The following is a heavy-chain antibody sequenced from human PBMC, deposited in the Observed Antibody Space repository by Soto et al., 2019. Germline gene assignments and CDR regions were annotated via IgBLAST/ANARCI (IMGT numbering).Heavy chain of an antibody. J-gene: IGHJ4*02. CDR3: AHRPPGEWELLLFDY. V-gene: IGHV2-5*01. CDR1: GFSLSTSGVG. CDR2: IYWNDDK. D-gene: IGHD1-26*01. Sequence: SGPTLVNPTHSLTLTCTFSGFSLSTSGVGVGWIRQPPGKGVEWLALIYWNDDKRYSPSLKSRRTITRDTAKNRVVLTMTNMDPVDTATYYCAHRPPGEWELLLFDYWGQGALVTVAS.